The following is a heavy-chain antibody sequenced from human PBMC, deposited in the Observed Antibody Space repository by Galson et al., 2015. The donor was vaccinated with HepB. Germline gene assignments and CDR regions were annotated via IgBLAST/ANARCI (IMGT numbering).Heavy chain of an antibody. CDR3: AKEGIAVASFDY. V-gene: IGHV3-23*01. Sequence: SLRLFCAASGFTFSSYAMSWVRQAPGKGLEWVSAISGSGGSTYYADSVKGRFTISRDNSKNTLYPQMNSLRAEDTAVYYCAKEGIAVASFDYWGQGTLVTVSS. J-gene: IGHJ4*02. CDR2: ISGSGGST. D-gene: IGHD6-19*01. CDR1: GFTFSSYA.